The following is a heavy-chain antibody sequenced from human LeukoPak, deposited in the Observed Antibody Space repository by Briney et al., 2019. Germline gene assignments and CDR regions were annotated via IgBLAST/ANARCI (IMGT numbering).Heavy chain of an antibody. J-gene: IGHJ3*02. CDR3: AKTGKLGDSSGYYYAFDI. CDR2: ISGSGGRI. D-gene: IGHD3-22*01. Sequence: GGSLRLSCAASGFTFSSYAMSWVRQAPGKGLEWVSAISGSGGRIYYGASVKGRFTISRDNSKNTLYLQMNSLRAEDTAVYYCAKTGKLGDSSGYYYAFDIWGQGTMVTVSS. CDR1: GFTFSSYA. V-gene: IGHV3-23*01.